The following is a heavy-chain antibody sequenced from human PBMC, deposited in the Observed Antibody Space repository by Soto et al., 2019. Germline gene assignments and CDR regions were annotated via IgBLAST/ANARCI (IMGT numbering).Heavy chain of an antibody. CDR2: IYHSGST. CDR1: SVSISSSSW. V-gene: IGHV4-4*02. CDR3: ARGWYGDYFDY. J-gene: IGHJ4*02. Sequence: PSETLSLTCAVSSVSISSSSWLIWVRQPPGKGLEWIGEIYHSGSTNYNPSLKSRVTISVDKSKNQFSLKLSSVTAADTAVYYCARGWYGDYFDYWGQGTLVTVSS. D-gene: IGHD2-15*01.